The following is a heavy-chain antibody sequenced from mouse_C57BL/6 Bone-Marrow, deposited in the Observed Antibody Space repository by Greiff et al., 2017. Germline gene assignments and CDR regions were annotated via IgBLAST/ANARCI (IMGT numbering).Heavy chain of an antibody. V-gene: IGHV6-3*01. D-gene: IGHD1-1*01. CDR1: GFTFSNYW. CDR2: IRLKSDNYAT. Sequence: VQLKESGGGLVQPGGSMKLSCVASGFTFSNYWMNWVRQSPEQGLEWVAQIRLKSDNYATHYAESVKGRFTISRDDSKSSVYLQMNNLRAEDTGIYYCTRDYYGSSFDYWGQGTTLTVSS. CDR3: TRDYYGSSFDY. J-gene: IGHJ2*01.